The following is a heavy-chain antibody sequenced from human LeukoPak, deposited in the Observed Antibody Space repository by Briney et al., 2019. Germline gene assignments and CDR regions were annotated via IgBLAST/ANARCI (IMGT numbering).Heavy chain of an antibody. V-gene: IGHV3-7*01. CDR2: MKEDGSEI. J-gene: IGHJ4*02. CDR3: ARGVYHFDY. Sequence: GGSLRLSYAASGFTFSTYWMTWVRQAPGKGLEWVAYMKEDGSEIYYLDSVKGRFTISRDNAKNSLYLQMNSLRAEDTAVYYCARGVYHFDYWGQGTLVTVSS. CDR1: GFTFSTYW. D-gene: IGHD2/OR15-2a*01.